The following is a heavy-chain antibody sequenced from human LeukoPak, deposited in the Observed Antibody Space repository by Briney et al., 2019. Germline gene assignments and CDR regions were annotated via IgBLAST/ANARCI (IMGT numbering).Heavy chain of an antibody. V-gene: IGHV4-30-4*01. CDR3: ARVYSSGWTFYWYFDL. Sequence: SETLSLTCTVSGGSISSGDYYWRWIRQPAGKGLEWIGYIYYSGSTYYNPSLKSRVTISVDTSKNQFSLKLSSVTAADTAVYYCARVYSSGWTFYWYFDLWGRGTLVTVSS. CDR2: IYYSGST. D-gene: IGHD6-19*01. J-gene: IGHJ2*01. CDR1: GGSISSGDYY.